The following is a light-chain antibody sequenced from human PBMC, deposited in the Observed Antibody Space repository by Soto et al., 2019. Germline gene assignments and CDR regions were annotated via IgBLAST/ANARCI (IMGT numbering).Light chain of an antibody. CDR3: QQYNNWALT. J-gene: IGKJ4*01. Sequence: TLSVSPGERATLSCRASQSVSSNLAWYQQKPGQAPRLLIYGASTRATGIPARFSGSGSGTEFTLTISSLQSEDFAVYYCQQYNNWALTFGGGTKVDIK. CDR1: QSVSSN. V-gene: IGKV3-15*01. CDR2: GAS.